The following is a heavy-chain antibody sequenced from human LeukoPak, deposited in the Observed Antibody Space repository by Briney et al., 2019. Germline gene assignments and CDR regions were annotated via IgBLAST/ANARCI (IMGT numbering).Heavy chain of an antibody. D-gene: IGHD3-22*01. CDR3: ARHRDFDSTGYYYPLFHY. J-gene: IGHJ4*02. CDR1: GYTFTGYY. V-gene: IGHV1-2*02. Sequence: ASVKVSCKASGYTFTGYYLHWVRQAPGQGLEWMGWINANHGGTNYAQQFQGRVTMTRDTSISTAYMELSRLRSDDAAVYYCARHRDFDSTGYYYPLFHYWGQGTLVTVSS. CDR2: INANHGGT.